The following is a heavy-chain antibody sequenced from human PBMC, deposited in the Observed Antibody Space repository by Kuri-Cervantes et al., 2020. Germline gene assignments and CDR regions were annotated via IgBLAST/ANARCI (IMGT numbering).Heavy chain of an antibody. J-gene: IGHJ6*02. V-gene: IGHV3-11*01. CDR1: GFTFSDYY. CDR3: AREVVAYYYYYGMDV. CDR2: ISSSGSTI. Sequence: GESLKISCAASGFTFSDYYMSWIRQAPGKGLEWVSYISSSGSTIYYADSVKGRFTISRDNAKNSLYLQMNSLRAEDTAVYYCAREVVAYYYYYGMDVWGQGTTVTVSS. D-gene: IGHD2-15*01.